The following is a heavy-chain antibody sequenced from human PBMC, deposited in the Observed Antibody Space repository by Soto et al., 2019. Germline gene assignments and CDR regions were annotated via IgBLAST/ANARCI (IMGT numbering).Heavy chain of an antibody. Sequence: PGESLKISCQASGYMFTSYWIAWVRQMPGKGLEWMAIIYPGDFRTAYSPSFRGQVTISADKSLSTAYLQWSSLKASDTATYYCARPTQGYCSGGTCFSLFFDYWGQGTLVTVSS. CDR1: GYMFTSYW. V-gene: IGHV5-51*01. CDR3: ARPTQGYCSGGTCFSLFFDY. J-gene: IGHJ4*02. CDR2: IYPGDFRT. D-gene: IGHD2-15*01.